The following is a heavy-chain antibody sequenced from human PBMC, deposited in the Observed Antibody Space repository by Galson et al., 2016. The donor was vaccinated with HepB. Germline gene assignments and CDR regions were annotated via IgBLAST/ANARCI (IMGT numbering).Heavy chain of an antibody. CDR3: ARMSGWELGNYFFKS. Sequence: SLRLSCAASGFTVSNNFITWVRQAPGKGLEWVATIIGSGGRTFYADFVKGRFSISRDNSKSTLSLQMNSLRVDDTAVYYCARMSGWELGNYFFKSWGQGTLVTVSS. CDR1: GFTVSNNF. CDR2: IIGSGGRT. D-gene: IGHD7-27*01. V-gene: IGHV3-23*01. J-gene: IGHJ5*02.